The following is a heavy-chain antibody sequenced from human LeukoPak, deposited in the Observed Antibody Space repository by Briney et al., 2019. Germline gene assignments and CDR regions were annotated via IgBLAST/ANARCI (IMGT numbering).Heavy chain of an antibody. D-gene: IGHD1-26*01. V-gene: IGHV3-21*01. CDR1: GFTFSSYS. Sequence: GGSLRLSCAASGFTFSSYSMNWVRQAPGKGLEWVSSISSSSSYIYYADSVKGRFTISRDNSKNTLYLQMNSLRAEDTAVYYCAKDSSVGATGGVFDDWGQGTLVTVSS. CDR3: AKDSSVGATGGVFDD. J-gene: IGHJ5*02. CDR2: ISSSSSYI.